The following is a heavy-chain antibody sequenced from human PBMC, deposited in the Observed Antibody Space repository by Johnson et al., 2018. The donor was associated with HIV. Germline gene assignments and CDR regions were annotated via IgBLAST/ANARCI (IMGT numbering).Heavy chain of an antibody. D-gene: IGHD6-6*01. CDR3: ARALPYSSSHTDAFDI. CDR2: ISYDGSNK. CDR1: GFTFSSYA. V-gene: IGHV3-30-3*01. Sequence: VQLVESGGGLVQPGGSLRLSCAASGFTFSSYAMHWVRQAPGKGLEWVAVISYDGSNKYYADSVKGRFTISRDNSKNTLYLQMNSLRAEDTALYYCARALPYSSSHTDAFDIWGQGTMVTVSS. J-gene: IGHJ3*02.